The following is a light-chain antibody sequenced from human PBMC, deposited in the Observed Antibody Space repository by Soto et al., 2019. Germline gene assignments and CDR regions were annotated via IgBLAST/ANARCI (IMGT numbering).Light chain of an antibody. CDR2: SAS. V-gene: IGKV1-39*01. CDR1: QHVDRY. CDR3: QQSSNIPWT. J-gene: IGKJ1*01. Sequence: DIQMTQSPSSLSASVGDSVTITCRTSQHVDRYLSWYQQIPGRAPKLLIYSASSLVSGLPPRFRGSASGTEFTLSISSLQREDFATYFCQQSSNIPWTFGQGTKVEMK.